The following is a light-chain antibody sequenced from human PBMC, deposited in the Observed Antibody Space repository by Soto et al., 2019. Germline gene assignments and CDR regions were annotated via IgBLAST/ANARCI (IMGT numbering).Light chain of an antibody. CDR2: DAS. V-gene: IGKV3-11*01. CDR1: QSVSSY. J-gene: IGKJ4*01. Sequence: EIVLTQSPATLSLSPGERATLSCRASQSVSSYLAWYQQKPGQAPRLLIYDASNRATCIPARFSGSGSGTDFTLTISSLEPEDFAVYYCHQRSNWPPTFGGGTKVEIK. CDR3: HQRSNWPPT.